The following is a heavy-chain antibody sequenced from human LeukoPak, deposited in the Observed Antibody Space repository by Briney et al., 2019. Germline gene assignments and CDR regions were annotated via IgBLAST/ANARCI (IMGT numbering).Heavy chain of an antibody. CDR3: ARDQCSGGSCYSASYYYYGMDV. D-gene: IGHD2-15*01. CDR1: GGSISSYY. CDR2: IYYSGST. Sequence: SETLSLTCTVSGGSISSYYWSWIRQHPGKGLEWIGHIYYSGSTYNNPSLKSRVTISVDTSKNQFSLKLSSVTAADTAVYYCARDQCSGGSCYSASYYYYGMDVWGQGTTVTVSS. V-gene: IGHV4-59*06. J-gene: IGHJ6*02.